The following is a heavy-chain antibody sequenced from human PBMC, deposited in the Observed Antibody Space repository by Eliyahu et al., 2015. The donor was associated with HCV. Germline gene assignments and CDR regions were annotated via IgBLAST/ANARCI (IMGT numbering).Heavy chain of an antibody. D-gene: IGHD3-10*01. J-gene: IGHJ6*03. CDR2: ISYDGRNI. Sequence: QVQLVESGGGVVQPGRSLRLSCTASGFTISTYSMHWVRQAPGKDLEWVAVISYDGRNIYYADSVKGRFTISRDNSNNTLFVQMNSLRPADTAVYYCARLGSTSALGYYYYYMDVWGSGTTVTVSS. CDR1: GFTISTYS. V-gene: IGHV3-30*04. CDR3: ARLGSTSALGYYYYYMDV.